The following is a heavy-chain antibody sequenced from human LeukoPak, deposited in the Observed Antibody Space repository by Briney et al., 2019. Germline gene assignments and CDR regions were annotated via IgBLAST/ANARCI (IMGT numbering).Heavy chain of an antibody. CDR1: GYTFTGYY. D-gene: IGHD2/OR15-2a*01. CDR2: INPNSGGT. Sequence: EASVTVSCKASGYTFTGYYMHWVRQAPGQGLEWMGWINPNSGGTNYAQKFQGRVTMTRDTSISTAYMELSRLRSDDTAVYYCARVADPHVDPLFPFDIWGQGTMVTVSS. J-gene: IGHJ3*02. V-gene: IGHV1-2*02. CDR3: ARVADPHVDPLFPFDI.